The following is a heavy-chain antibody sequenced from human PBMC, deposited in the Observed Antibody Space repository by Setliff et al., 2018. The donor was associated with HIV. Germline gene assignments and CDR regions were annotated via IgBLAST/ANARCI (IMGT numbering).Heavy chain of an antibody. J-gene: IGHJ5*02. D-gene: IGHD3-3*01. Sequence: LSLTCTVSGGSISTYYWSWIRQAPGRGLEWIGYIYYTGRTNYNPSLKSRVTMSLDSSKKQFSLKLSSVTAADTVVYFCARDVGGFTVFAVPRGGFDPWGQGTLVTVSS. CDR3: ARDVGGFTVFAVPRGGFDP. V-gene: IGHV4-59*01. CDR1: GGSISTYY. CDR2: IYYTGRT.